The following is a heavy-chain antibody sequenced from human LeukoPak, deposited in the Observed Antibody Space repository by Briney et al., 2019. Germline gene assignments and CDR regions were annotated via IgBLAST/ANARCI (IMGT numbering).Heavy chain of an antibody. V-gene: IGHV4-34*01. Sequence: SEILSLTCAVYGGSFSDYYWSWIRQPPGKGLEWIGEINHSGSTNYNPSLKSRVTISVDTSKNQFSLKLSSVTAADTAVYYCARDNDYGDYGYFQHWGQGTLVTVSS. J-gene: IGHJ1*01. CDR2: INHSGST. CDR1: GGSFSDYY. D-gene: IGHD4-17*01. CDR3: ARDNDYGDYGYFQH.